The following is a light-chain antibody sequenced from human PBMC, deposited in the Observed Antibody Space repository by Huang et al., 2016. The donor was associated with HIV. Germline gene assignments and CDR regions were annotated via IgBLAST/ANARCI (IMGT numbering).Light chain of an antibody. J-gene: IGKJ2*01. CDR1: QTVSNN. Sequence: EILMTQSPATLSVSPGERATLSCGASQTVSNNLAWYQQKPGQAPRLLIDGASTRATDVPARCSGTGSGTEFTLTISSLQSEDFAVYYCQQYNNWPRTFGQGTKLEIK. CDR3: QQYNNWPRT. CDR2: GAS. V-gene: IGKV3-15*01.